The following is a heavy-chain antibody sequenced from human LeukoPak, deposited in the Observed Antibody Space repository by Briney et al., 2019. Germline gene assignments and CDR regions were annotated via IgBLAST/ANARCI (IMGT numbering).Heavy chain of an antibody. CDR2: IIPILGIA. CDR1: GGTFSSYA. D-gene: IGHD3-10*01. V-gene: IGHV1-69*04. J-gene: IGHJ4*02. Sequence: AASVKVSCEASGGTFSSYAISWVRQAPGQGLEWMGRIIPILGIANYAQKFQGRVTITADKSTSTAYMELSSLRSEDTAVYYCASSHTPGVDYWGQGTLVTVSS. CDR3: ASSHTPGVDY.